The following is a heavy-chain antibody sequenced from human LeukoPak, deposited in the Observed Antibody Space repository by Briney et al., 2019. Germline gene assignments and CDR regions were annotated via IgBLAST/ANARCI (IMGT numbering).Heavy chain of an antibody. Sequence: MPGGSLRLSCAASGFTFSNAWMSWVRQAPGKGLEWVGHIKSKTDGGTTDYAAPVKGRFTISRDDSKNTLYLQMNSLKTEDTAVYYCTTRFVVPAAIPDYWGQGTLVTVSS. CDR3: TTRFVVPAAIPDY. V-gene: IGHV3-15*01. CDR1: GFTFSNAW. J-gene: IGHJ4*02. D-gene: IGHD2-2*01. CDR2: IKSKTDGGTT.